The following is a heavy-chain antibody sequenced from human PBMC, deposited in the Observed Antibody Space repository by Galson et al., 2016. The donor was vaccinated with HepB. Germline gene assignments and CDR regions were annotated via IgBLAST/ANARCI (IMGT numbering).Heavy chain of an antibody. J-gene: IGHJ5*02. CDR2: INSDGTIS. CDR3: VRDHSVVPTPAYNWFDP. Sequence: SLRLSCAASGFAFSSHWMHWVRQDLGKGLVWVSRINSDGTISNYADSVKGRFTISRDNAKNTLYLQMNSLRAEDTAVYFCVRDHSVVPTPAYNWFDPWGRGTLVTVSS. V-gene: IGHV3-74*01. CDR1: GFAFSSHW. D-gene: IGHD4-23*01.